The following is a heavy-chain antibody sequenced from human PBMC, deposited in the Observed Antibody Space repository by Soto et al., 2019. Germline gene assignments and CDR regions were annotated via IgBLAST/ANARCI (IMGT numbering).Heavy chain of an antibody. J-gene: IGHJ4*02. Sequence: GGSLRLSCAASGFTFISYAVSWVRQAPGKGPEWISSISGSGSTIYYADSVKGRFTISRDMSKKQFSLKLSSVAAADTALYYCATALEPFDSRDIFAYWGQGILVTVSP. CDR1: GFTFISYA. CDR2: ISGSGSTI. V-gene: IGHV3-23*01. CDR3: ATALEPFDSRDIFAY. D-gene: IGHD3-22*01.